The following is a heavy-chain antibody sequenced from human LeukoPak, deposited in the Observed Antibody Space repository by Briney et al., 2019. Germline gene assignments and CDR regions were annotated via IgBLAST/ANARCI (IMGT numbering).Heavy chain of an antibody. J-gene: IGHJ3*02. Sequence: ASVKVSCKASGYTFTSYYMHWVRQAPGQGLEWMGWINPNSGGTNYAQKFQGSVTMTRDTSISTAYMELSRLRSDDSAVYYCAREGVLWFGESKTDAFDIWGQGTMVTVSS. CDR1: GYTFTSYY. D-gene: IGHD3-10*01. CDR2: INPNSGGT. V-gene: IGHV1-2*02. CDR3: AREGVLWFGESKTDAFDI.